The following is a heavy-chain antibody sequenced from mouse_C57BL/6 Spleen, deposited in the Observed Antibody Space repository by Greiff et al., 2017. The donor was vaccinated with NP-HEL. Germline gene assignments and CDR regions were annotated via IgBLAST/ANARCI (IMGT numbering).Heavy chain of an antibody. D-gene: IGHD4-1*02. V-gene: IGHV5-6*01. Sequence: EVMLVESGGDLVKPGGSLKLSCAASGFTFSSYGMSWVRQTPDKRLEWVATISSGGSYTYYPDSVKGRFTISRDNAKNTLYLQMSSLKSEDTAMYYCARSQLGRGFAYWGHRTLVTVSA. J-gene: IGHJ3*01. CDR2: ISSGGSYT. CDR1: GFTFSSYG. CDR3: ARSQLGRGFAY.